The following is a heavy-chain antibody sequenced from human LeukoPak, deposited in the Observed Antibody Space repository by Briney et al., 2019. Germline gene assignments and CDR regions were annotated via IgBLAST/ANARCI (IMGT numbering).Heavy chain of an antibody. J-gene: IGHJ6*03. CDR2: INYSGTV. Sequence: SDTLSLTCTVSDDSFSNNDFFWGWIRRPPGKGLEWIANINYSGTVYYNPSLRSRVTMSRDTSKNQFSLKVTSVTAADTAVYYCARGVGYCSSTSCPYYYYYYMDVWGKGTTVTVSS. CDR3: ARGVGYCSSTSCPYYYYYYMDV. CDR1: DDSFSNNDFF. V-gene: IGHV4-39*07. D-gene: IGHD2-2*01.